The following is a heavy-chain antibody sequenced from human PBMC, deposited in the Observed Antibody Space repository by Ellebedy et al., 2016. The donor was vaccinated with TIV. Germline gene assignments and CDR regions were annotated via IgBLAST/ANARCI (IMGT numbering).Heavy chain of an antibody. CDR3: ARASVRGVIGNYYGLDV. J-gene: IGHJ6*02. D-gene: IGHD3-10*01. Sequence: AASVKVSCKASGYTFAGYYIHWVRQAPGQGLEWMGWVNTNSGGAYYAQKFQGRVTMTRDTSISAAYMELSRLRSDDAAVYYCARASVRGVIGNYYGLDVWGQGTTVTVSS. CDR2: VNTNSGGA. CDR1: GYTFAGYY. V-gene: IGHV1-2*02.